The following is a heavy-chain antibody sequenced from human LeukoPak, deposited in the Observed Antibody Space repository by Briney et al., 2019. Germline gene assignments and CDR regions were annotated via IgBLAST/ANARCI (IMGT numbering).Heavy chain of an antibody. CDR2: IYYGGRT. V-gene: IGHV4-59*01. D-gene: IGHD3-9*01. J-gene: IGHJ4*02. Sequence: SETLSLTCTVSGGSISSYYWSWIRQPPGKGLEWIGYIYYGGRTNYNPSLKSRGTISVDTSKNQFSLKLSSVTAADTAVYYCAREGGYDTVDYWGQGTLVTVSS. CDR3: AREGGYDTVDY. CDR1: GGSISSYY.